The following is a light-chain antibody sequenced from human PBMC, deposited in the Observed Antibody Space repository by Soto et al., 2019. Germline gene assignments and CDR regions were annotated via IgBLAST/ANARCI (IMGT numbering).Light chain of an antibody. CDR2: LSSDGSH. CDR3: QTSATGARVV. V-gene: IGLV4-69*01. CDR1: RGHSSYA. J-gene: IGLJ2*01. Sequence: QLVLTQSPSASASLGASVKLTCTLSRGHSSYAIAWHQQQPEKGPRYLMKLSSDGSHSKGDGIPDRVSGSSSGAERYLTITSRQSEDDADEYCQTSATGARVVFGGGKKLTVL.